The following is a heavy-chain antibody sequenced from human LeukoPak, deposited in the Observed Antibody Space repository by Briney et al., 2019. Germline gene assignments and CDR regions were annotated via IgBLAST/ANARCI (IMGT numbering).Heavy chain of an antibody. CDR3: ARVRVGGGDPEIGSY. CDR1: GFTFSNYW. V-gene: IGHV3-7*03. D-gene: IGHD2-21*02. Sequence: GGSLRLSCAASGFTFSNYWMSWIRQAPGEGLEWLGHIKEDGSEKNYVDSVKGRFTISRDNAKNSLYLQMNSLRVEDTAVYYCARVRVGGGDPEIGSYWGQGTLVTVSS. CDR2: IKEDGSEK. J-gene: IGHJ4*02.